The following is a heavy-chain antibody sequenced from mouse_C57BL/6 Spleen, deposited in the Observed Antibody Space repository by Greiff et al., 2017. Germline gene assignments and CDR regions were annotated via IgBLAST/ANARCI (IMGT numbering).Heavy chain of an antibody. V-gene: IGHV1-64*01. CDR3: ARAVGGYYFDY. Sequence: QVQLQQPGAELVKPGASVKLSCKASGYTFTSYWMHWVKQRPGQGLEWIGMIHPNSGSTNYNEKFKSKATLTVDKSSSTAYMQLSSLTSEDSAVYYGARAVGGYYFDYWGQGTTLTVSS. CDR2: IHPNSGST. J-gene: IGHJ2*01. D-gene: IGHD1-1*01. CDR1: GYTFTSYW.